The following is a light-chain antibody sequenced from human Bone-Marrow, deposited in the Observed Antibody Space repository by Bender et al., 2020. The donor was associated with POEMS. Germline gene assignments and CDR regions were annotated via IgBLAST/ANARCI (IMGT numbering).Light chain of an antibody. V-gene: IGLV3-21*02. Sequence: SYVLTQPPSVSVAPGQTATVTCGGDNIGAKSVHWYRRRPGQAPVLVVYDDNVRPSGIPERFSGFNSGNTATLTINRVEAGDEADYFCQVWDGNSDLFFGGGTKLTVI. CDR1: NIGAKS. CDR2: DDN. CDR3: QVWDGNSDLF. J-gene: IGLJ2*01.